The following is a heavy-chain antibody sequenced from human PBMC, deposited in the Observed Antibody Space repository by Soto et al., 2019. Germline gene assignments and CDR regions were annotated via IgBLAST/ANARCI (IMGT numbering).Heavy chain of an antibody. CDR2: ISNNGGTT. CDR3: VKDSSSWYYFDY. Sequence: LRLSCSASGFTFSNYAMHWVRQAPGKGLEYVSAISNNGGTTYYADSVKGRFTISRDNSRNTLYLQMSSLRAEDTAVYYCVKDSSSWYYFDYWGQGTLVTVSS. CDR1: GFTFSNYA. V-gene: IGHV3-64D*06. J-gene: IGHJ4*02. D-gene: IGHD6-13*01.